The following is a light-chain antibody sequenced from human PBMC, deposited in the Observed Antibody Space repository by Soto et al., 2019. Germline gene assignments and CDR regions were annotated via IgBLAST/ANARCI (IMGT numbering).Light chain of an antibody. J-gene: IGKJ1*01. CDR1: QGISSW. Sequence: IWMTQSPSLLSASTGDRVTITCRASQGISSWLAWYQQKPEKAPKSLIYAASTLQSGVPSRFSGSGSGTDFTLTISCLQSEDFATYYCQQYYSYPRTFGQGTKVDIK. V-gene: IGKV1-8*01. CDR2: AAS. CDR3: QQYYSYPRT.